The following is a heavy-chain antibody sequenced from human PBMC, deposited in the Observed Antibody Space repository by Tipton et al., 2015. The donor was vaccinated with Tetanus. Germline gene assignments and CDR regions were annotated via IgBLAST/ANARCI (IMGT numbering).Heavy chain of an antibody. J-gene: IGHJ4*02. V-gene: IGHV4-61*08. CDR3: ARANYEFPNKGPFDS. CDR1: GGSIRSGDYQ. D-gene: IGHD3-3*01. CDR2: ISDSGRT. Sequence: TLSLTCTVSGGSIRSGDYQWNWIRQPPGKGLEWLAYISDSGRTNSNYSLKSQITISRDTSKNQFSLRLTSVTAADTAVYYCARANYEFPNKGPFDSWGQGTLVIVSS.